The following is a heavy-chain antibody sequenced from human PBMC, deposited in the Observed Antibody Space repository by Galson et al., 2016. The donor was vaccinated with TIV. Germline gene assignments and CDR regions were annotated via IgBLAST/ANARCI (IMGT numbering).Heavy chain of an antibody. D-gene: IGHD3-10*01. CDR3: ARHLNSYGPGNYYFPH. Sequence: SETLSLTCTVFGDAINSSRYFWGWVRQTPQKGLEWIGSIYYGGTTYYTPSLQSRLTISVDTSKGPFSLWRRSVTAADTAIFYCARHLNSYGPGNYYFPHWGQGILFTFSS. CDR1: GDAINSSRYF. CDR2: IYYGGTT. V-gene: IGHV4-39*01. J-gene: IGHJ1*01.